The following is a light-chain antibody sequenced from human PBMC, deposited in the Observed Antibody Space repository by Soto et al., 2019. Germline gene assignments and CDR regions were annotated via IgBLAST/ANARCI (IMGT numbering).Light chain of an antibody. Sequence: KLLTQSPGTLSLSPGERATLFCRASQSISSSLAWYQQKSGQAPRVIIYGTSRRATGVPVRFSGSGSGTAFTLTISSLQSEDFGVYFCQQYDNWPWTFGQGTKVEMK. CDR2: GTS. CDR3: QQYDNWPWT. J-gene: IGKJ1*01. V-gene: IGKV3-15*01. CDR1: QSISSS.